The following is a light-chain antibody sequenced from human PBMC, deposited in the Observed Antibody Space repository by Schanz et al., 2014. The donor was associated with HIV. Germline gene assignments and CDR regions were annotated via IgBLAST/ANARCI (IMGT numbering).Light chain of an antibody. Sequence: DIQMTQSPSTLSASVGDRVTITCRASQNIGNWLAWYQQKPGKAPNLLIYQASVLKTGVPSRFSGSRSGTEFTLTISSLQPDDFATYYCQHYNSNQCTFGQGTKVDIK. CDR2: QAS. CDR1: QNIGNW. V-gene: IGKV1-5*03. CDR3: QHYNSNQCT. J-gene: IGKJ1*01.